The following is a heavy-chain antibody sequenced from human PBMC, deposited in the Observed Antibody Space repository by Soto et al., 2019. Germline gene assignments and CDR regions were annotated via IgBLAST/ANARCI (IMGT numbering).Heavy chain of an antibody. CDR1: GLKISSTS. CDR3: TSPYYDGIYYHRIDD. J-gene: IGHJ4*02. Sequence: SLGSSWVAFGLKISSTSTKWVGQAPGRWLEWDAYISDSGSNTLYAEAVKGRFTVSRDTAKNSLYVHMSGLRDEDSAVSFCTSPYYDGIYYHRIDDWLQVTSVTVSS. CDR2: ISDSGSNT. D-gene: IGHD3-10*01. V-gene: IGHV3-48*02.